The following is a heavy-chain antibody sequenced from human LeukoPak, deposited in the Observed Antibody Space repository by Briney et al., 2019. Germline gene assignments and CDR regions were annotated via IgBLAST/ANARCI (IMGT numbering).Heavy chain of an antibody. J-gene: IGHJ4*02. V-gene: IGHV3-7*03. CDR3: ATQRPYYYDSSGYLE. Sequence: GGSLRLSCLTSGFTLSTNAMSWVRQAPGKGLEWVANIKQDGSEKYYVDSVKGRFTISRDNAKNSLYLQMNSLRAEDTAVYYCATQRPYYYDSSGYLEWGQGTLVTVSS. CDR1: GFTLSTNA. D-gene: IGHD3-22*01. CDR2: IKQDGSEK.